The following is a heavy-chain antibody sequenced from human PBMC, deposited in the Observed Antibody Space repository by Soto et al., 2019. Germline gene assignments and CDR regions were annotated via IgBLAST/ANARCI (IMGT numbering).Heavy chain of an antibody. D-gene: IGHD1-1*01. V-gene: IGHV3-53*01. CDR1: RFTISGKKY. CDR3: ATWHEREHAYDV. CDR2: LYDVDGS. Sequence: DVQLVESGGGLIQPGESLRLSCVAFRFTISGKKYVAWVRQAPGKGLEWVSALYDVDGSFYADSVKGRFTTSSDSSKTTVYLQMNDLRPDDTAVYYCATWHEREHAYDVWGQGTTVTVSS. J-gene: IGHJ3*01.